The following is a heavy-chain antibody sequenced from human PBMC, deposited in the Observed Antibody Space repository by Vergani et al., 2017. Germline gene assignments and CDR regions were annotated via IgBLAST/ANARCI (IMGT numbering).Heavy chain of an antibody. D-gene: IGHD3-3*01. Sequence: QVQLQESGPGLVKPSETLSLTCTVSGGSISSYYWSWIRQPPGKGLEWIGYIYYSGSTNYNPSLKSRVTISVDTSKNQFSLKLSSVTAADTAVYYCARTPFGVEHYYYYYYMDVWGKGP. CDR2: IYYSGST. J-gene: IGHJ6*03. CDR3: ARTPFGVEHYYYYYYMDV. CDR1: GGSISSYY. V-gene: IGHV4-59*01.